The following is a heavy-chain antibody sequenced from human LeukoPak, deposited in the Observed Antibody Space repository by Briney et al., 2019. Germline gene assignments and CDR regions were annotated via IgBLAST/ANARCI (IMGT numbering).Heavy chain of an antibody. D-gene: IGHD2-2*01. CDR1: GGSFSGYY. Sequence: SETLSLTCAVYGGSFSGYYWSWLRQPPGKGMERRGEINHSGSTNYNPSLKSRVTISVDTSKNQFSLKLSSVTAADTAVYYCASRVVPAARAEYFQHWGQGTLVTVSS. CDR3: ASRVVPAARAEYFQH. CDR2: INHSGST. J-gene: IGHJ1*01. V-gene: IGHV4-34*01.